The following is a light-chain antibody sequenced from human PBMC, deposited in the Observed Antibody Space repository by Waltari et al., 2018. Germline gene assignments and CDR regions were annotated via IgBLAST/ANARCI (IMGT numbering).Light chain of an antibody. Sequence: AIRMTQSQSSFSASKGDKVTIAFRANQSISSYLAWYQQKSGEAPKLLIYASSTLQNGVPSRFSGSGSGTDFTLTINCMQPDDFATYYCQQYYSYPRTFGQGTNVEIK. CDR2: ASS. CDR3: QQYYSYPRT. CDR1: QSISSY. J-gene: IGKJ1*01. V-gene: IGKV1-8*01.